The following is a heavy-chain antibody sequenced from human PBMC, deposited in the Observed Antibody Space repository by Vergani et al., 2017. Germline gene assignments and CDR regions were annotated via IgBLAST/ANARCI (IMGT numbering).Heavy chain of an antibody. CDR1: GFTFSRYS. D-gene: IGHD3-10*01. J-gene: IGHJ4*02. Sequence: EVQLVESGGGLVQPGGSLRLFCAASGFTFSRYSMNWVRQAPRKGLAWVSYISSSSSTIYYADSVKGRFTISRDNAKNSLYLQMNSLRAEDTAVYYCARDKTTMVRRYLDYWGQGTLVTVSS. V-gene: IGHV3-48*01. CDR2: ISSSSSTI. CDR3: ARDKTTMVRRYLDY.